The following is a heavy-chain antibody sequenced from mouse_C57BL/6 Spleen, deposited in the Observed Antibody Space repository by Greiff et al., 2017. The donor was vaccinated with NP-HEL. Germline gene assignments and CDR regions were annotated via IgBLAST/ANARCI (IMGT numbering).Heavy chain of an antibody. CDR1: GYTFTSYG. Sequence: VQLQESGAELARPGASVKLSCKASGYTFTSYGISWVKQRTGQGLEWIGEIYPRSGNTYYNEKFKGKATLTADKSSSTAYMELRSLTSEDSAVYFCARGEYYGSSGYWYFDVWGTGTTVTVSS. V-gene: IGHV1-81*01. CDR3: ARGEYYGSSGYWYFDV. J-gene: IGHJ1*03. CDR2: IYPRSGNT. D-gene: IGHD1-1*01.